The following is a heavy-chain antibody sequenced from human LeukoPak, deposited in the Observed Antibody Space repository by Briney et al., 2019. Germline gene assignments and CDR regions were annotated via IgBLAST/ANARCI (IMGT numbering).Heavy chain of an antibody. D-gene: IGHD3-10*01. J-gene: IGHJ3*02. CDR1: GFTFSSYG. CDR3: ARHGYYYGSGTSLGAAFDI. V-gene: IGHV3-30*02. CDR2: IRYDGSNK. Sequence: GGSLRLSCAASGFTFSSYGMHWVRQAPGKGLEWVAFIRYDGSNKYYTDSVKGRFTISRDNSNNTLYLQMNSLRAEDTAVYYCARHGYYYGSGTSLGAAFDIWGQGTMVTVSS.